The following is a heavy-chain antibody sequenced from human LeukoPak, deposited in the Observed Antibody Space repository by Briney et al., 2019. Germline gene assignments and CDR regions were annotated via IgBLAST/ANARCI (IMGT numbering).Heavy chain of an antibody. CDR1: GFTFDDYA. CDR3: AIPPGDSDYVGNG. Sequence: PGGSLRLSCAASGFTFDDYAMHWVRQAPGKGLEWVSAISGSGGSTYYADSVKGRFTISRDNSKNTLYLQMNSLRAEDTAVYYCAIPPGDSDYVGNGWGQRTLVTVSS. CDR2: ISGSGGST. V-gene: IGHV3-23*01. D-gene: IGHD4-23*01. J-gene: IGHJ4*02.